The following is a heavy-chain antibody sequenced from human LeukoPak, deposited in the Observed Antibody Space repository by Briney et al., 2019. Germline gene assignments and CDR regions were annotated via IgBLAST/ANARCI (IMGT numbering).Heavy chain of an antibody. Sequence: SETLSLTCTVSGGSISSYYWSWIRQPPGKGLEWIGYIYYSGSTNYNPSLKSRVTISVDTSKNQFSLKLSSVTAADTAVYYCARREDYGDNGWFAPWGQGTLVTVSS. CDR2: IYYSGST. V-gene: IGHV4-59*08. CDR3: ARREDYGDNGWFAP. D-gene: IGHD4-17*01. J-gene: IGHJ5*02. CDR1: GGSISSYY.